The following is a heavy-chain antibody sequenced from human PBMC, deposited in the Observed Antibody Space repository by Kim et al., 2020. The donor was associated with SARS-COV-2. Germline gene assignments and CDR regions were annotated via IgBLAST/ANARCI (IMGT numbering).Heavy chain of an antibody. V-gene: IGHV3-11*03. J-gene: IGHJ3*02. CDR3: ATVRSGVDDAFDI. D-gene: IGHD3-16*01. Sequence: YADSAKGRFTISRDTAKNSLYLQMNSLRAEDTAVYYCATVRSGVDDAFDIWGQGTMVTVSS.